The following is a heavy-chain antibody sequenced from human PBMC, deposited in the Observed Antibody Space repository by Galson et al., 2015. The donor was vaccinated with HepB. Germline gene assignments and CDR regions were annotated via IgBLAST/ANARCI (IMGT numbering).Heavy chain of an antibody. V-gene: IGHV3-21*01. CDR3: ARDGDIVVVPAAIHLSGYYGMDV. CDR2: ISSSSYI. J-gene: IGHJ6*02. Sequence: SLRLSCAASGFTFSSYSMNWVRQAPGKGLEWVSSISSSSYIYYADSVKGRFTISRDNAKNSLYLQMNSLRAEDTAVYYCARDGDIVVVPAAIHLSGYYGMDVWGQGTTVTVSS. CDR1: GFTFSSYS. D-gene: IGHD2-2*01.